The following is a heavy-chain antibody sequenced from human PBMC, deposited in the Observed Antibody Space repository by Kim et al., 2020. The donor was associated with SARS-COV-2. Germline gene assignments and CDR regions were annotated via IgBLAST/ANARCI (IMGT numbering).Heavy chain of an antibody. J-gene: IGHJ4*02. Sequence: SETLSLTCAVYGGSFSGYYWSWIRQPPGKGLEWIGEINHSGSTNYNPSLKSRVTISVDTSKNQFSLKLSSVTAADTAVYYCARGRSIRKVWDYWGQGTLV. CDR3: ARGRSIRKVWDY. CDR1: GGSFSGYY. D-gene: IGHD3-16*01. V-gene: IGHV4-34*01. CDR2: INHSGST.